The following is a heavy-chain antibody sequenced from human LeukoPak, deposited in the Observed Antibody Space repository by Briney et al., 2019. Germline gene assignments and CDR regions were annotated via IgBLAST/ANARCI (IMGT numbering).Heavy chain of an antibody. D-gene: IGHD4-23*01. CDR1: GGSISSGGHS. CDR2: IYHSGCT. CDR3: ARESGYGGPFDY. V-gene: IGHV4-30-2*01. J-gene: IGHJ4*02. Sequence: SETLSLTCAVSGGSISSGGHSWSWIRQPPGKGLEWIGYIYHSGCTYYNPSLKSRVTISVDRSKNQFSLKLSSVTAADTAVYYCARESGYGGPFDYWGQGTLVTVSS.